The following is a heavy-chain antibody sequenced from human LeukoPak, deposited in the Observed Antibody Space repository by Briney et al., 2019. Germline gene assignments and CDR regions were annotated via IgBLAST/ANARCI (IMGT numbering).Heavy chain of an antibody. CDR2: ISYDGSNK. D-gene: IGHD6-6*01. J-gene: IGHJ6*03. V-gene: IGHV3-30-3*01. Sequence: PGGSLRLSCAASGITFTSYAMCWVRQAPGKGLEWVAVISYDGSNKYYADSVKGRFTISRDNSKNTLYLQMNSLRAEDTAVYYCASWGHSSSGYYYMDVWGKGTTVTVSS. CDR1: GITFTSYA. CDR3: ASWGHSSSGYYYMDV.